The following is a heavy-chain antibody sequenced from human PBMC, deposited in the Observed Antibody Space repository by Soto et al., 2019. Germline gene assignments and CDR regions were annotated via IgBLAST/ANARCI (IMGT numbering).Heavy chain of an antibody. CDR1: RGSISSGTNY. Sequence: SETLSLTCTVSRGSISSGTNYWAWIRQPPGKGLEWIANIYYSGSTFYNPSLKSRVTISLDTSKNQFSLKLRSVTAADTAVYYCARHEAGWYFDSRGQGTLVTVSS. V-gene: IGHV4-39*01. CDR2: IYYSGST. D-gene: IGHD6-25*01. J-gene: IGHJ4*02. CDR3: ARHEAGWYFDS.